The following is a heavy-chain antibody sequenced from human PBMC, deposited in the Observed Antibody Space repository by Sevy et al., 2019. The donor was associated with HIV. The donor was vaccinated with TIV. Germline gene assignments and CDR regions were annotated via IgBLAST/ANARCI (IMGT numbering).Heavy chain of an antibody. D-gene: IGHD4-17*01. CDR2: IWYDGSNE. CDR1: GFSFSSYG. Sequence: GGSLRLSCAASGFSFSSYGMHWVRQAPGKGLEWVAVIWYDGSNENYGDSVKGRLTVSRDNSRNTLYLQMNGLRVEDTGIYYCVTTYGDGNYWGQGTLVTVSS. V-gene: IGHV3-33*01. CDR3: VTTYGDGNY. J-gene: IGHJ4*02.